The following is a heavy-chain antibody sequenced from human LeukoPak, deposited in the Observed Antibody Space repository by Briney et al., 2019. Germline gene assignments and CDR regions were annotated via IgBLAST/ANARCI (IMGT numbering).Heavy chain of an antibody. CDR3: ARALLVRNGYNYTPNYFDY. CDR1: GLTLNSNY. CDR2: IYSGGTT. J-gene: IGHJ4*02. V-gene: IGHV3-53*01. D-gene: IGHD5-24*01. Sequence: GGSLRLSCAASGLTLNSNYMNWVRQAPGKGLQWGSVIYSGGTTYYRDYLKGRFTISRDNTKNTMYLQMNSLRAEDTAVYYCARALLVRNGYNYTPNYFDYWGQGTLVTVSS.